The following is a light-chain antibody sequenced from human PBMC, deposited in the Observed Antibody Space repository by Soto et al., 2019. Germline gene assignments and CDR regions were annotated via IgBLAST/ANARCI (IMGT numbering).Light chain of an antibody. CDR3: QSYDISSSLSGLV. CDR2: DNS. V-gene: IGLV1-40*01. J-gene: IGLJ2*01. Sequence: QSVLTQPPSVSGAPGQRVTISCTGGSSNIGAGYDVHWYQQLPGTAPKLLIYDNSNRPSGVPDRFSGSKSGTSASLAITGLQAEDEADYDCQSYDISSSLSGLVFGGGTKLTVL. CDR1: SSNIGAGYD.